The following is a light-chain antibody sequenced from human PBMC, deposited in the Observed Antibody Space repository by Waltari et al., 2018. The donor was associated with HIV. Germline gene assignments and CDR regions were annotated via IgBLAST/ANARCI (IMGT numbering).Light chain of an antibody. CDR2: RSS. J-gene: IGKJ3*01. Sequence: VVMSQSPLYLPVTLGQSASISCMSRQQIVYSEGKTVLNWDQKRPGQAPSRLIYRSSNRDSGVPNRFSGSGAGTDVKLKISRVEAEDLGVYCGRKGTNGPVTFGPGTRVDIK. V-gene: IGKV2-30*01. CDR1: QQIVYSEGKTV. CDR3: RKGTNGPVT.